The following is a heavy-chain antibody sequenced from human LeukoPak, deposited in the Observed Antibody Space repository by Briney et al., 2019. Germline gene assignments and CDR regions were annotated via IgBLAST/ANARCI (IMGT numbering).Heavy chain of an antibody. V-gene: IGHV4-59*01. CDR1: GGSISGYY. D-gene: IGHD6-6*01. CDR2: IYYSGST. Sequence: SEALSLTCTVSGGSISGYYWSWIRQPPQKGLEWIAYIYYSGSTNYNPSLKSRVNISVDTSKNQFSLKLSSVTAADTAVYYCARGLIAAREYYFDSWGQGTLVTVSS. J-gene: IGHJ4*02. CDR3: ARGLIAAREYYFDS.